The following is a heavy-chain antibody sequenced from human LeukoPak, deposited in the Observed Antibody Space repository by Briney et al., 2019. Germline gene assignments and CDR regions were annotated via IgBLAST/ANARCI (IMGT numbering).Heavy chain of an antibody. D-gene: IGHD3-3*01. CDR3: ARGTPAYDFWSGYYFDY. CDR2: IIPIFGTA. CDR1: GGTFSSYA. J-gene: IGHJ4*02. V-gene: IGHV1-69*06. Sequence: SVKVSCKASGGTFSSYAISWVRQAPGQGLEWMGGIIPIFGTANYAQKFQGRVTITADKSTSTAYMELSSLRSEDTAVYYCARGTPAYDFWSGYYFDYWGQGTLVTVSS.